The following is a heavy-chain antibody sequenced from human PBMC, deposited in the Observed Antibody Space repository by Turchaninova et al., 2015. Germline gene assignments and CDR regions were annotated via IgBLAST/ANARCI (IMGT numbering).Heavy chain of an antibody. Sequence: QITLKESGHMLVQPTPNLTMTCASPGFPLSTGGAGVGWTRPPPGKALEWLVLIYWDDDKRYSPSLKSRLTITKDTSKKQVVFTMTNMDPVDTATYFCAHMTPVAGTCWFDPRGQGTLVTVSS. V-gene: IGHV2-5*02. CDR1: GFPLSTGGAG. D-gene: IGHD6-19*01. CDR2: IYWDDDK. CDR3: AHMTPVAGTCWFDP. J-gene: IGHJ5*02.